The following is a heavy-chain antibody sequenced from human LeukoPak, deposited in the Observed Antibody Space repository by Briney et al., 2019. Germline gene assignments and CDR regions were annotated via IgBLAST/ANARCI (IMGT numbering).Heavy chain of an antibody. V-gene: IGHV1-2*02. CDR2: INPNSGGT. Sequence: ASVKVSCKASGYTFTGYYIHWVRQAPGQGLEWMGWINPNSGGTNYAQKFQGRVTMTRDTSISTAYMELSRLRSDDTAVYYCARVGEYGSGSYLLYWGQGTLVIVSS. CDR3: ARVGEYGSGSYLLY. J-gene: IGHJ4*02. D-gene: IGHD3-10*01. CDR1: GYTFTGYY.